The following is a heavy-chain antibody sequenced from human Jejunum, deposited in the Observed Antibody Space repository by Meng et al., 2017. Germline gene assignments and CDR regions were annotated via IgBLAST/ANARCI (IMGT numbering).Heavy chain of an antibody. CDR1: GGSISSSNYY. V-gene: IGHV4-39*07. J-gene: IGHJ4*02. CDR2: IYYSGSA. CDR3: ASRTKISGSSDY. Sequence: SETLSLTCIVSGGSISSSNYYWGWVRQPPGKGLEWIGSIYYSGSAYYNPSLLSRVTTSVDTSKNQFSLQLSSVTAADTAVYYCASRTKISGSSDYWGQGTLVTVSS. D-gene: IGHD1-26*01.